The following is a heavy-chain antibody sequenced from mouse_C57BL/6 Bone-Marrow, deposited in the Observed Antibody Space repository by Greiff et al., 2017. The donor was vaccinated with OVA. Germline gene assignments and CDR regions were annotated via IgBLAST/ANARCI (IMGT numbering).Heavy chain of an antibody. J-gene: IGHJ3*01. CDR1: GYTFTSYG. CDR3: ALRLAWFAY. V-gene: IGHV1-81*01. D-gene: IGHD2-4*01. CDR2: IYPRSGNT. Sequence: QVQLQQSGAELARPGASVKLSCKASGYTFTSYGISWVKQRPGQGLEWIGEIYPRSGNTYYNEKFKGKATLTADKSSSTAYMELRSLTSEDSAVYFCALRLAWFAYWGQGTLVTVSA.